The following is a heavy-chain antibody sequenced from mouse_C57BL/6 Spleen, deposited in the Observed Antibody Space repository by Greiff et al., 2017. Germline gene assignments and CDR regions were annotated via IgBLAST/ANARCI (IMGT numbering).Heavy chain of an antibody. CDR3: ATVHTDY. CDR2: INPNNGGT. V-gene: IGHV1-26*01. J-gene: IGHJ4*01. CDR1: GYTFTDYY. Sequence: VQLQQSGPELVKPGASVKISCKASGYTFTDYYMNWVKQSHGKSLESIGDINPNNGGTSYNQKFKGKATLTVDKSSSTAYMELRSLTSEDSAVYYCATVHTDYWGQGTSVTVSS.